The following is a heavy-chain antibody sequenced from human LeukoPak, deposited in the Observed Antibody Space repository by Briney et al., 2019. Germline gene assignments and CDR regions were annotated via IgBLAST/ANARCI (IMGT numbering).Heavy chain of an antibody. CDR2: IYYSGST. V-gene: IGHV4-59*12. CDR3: ARDYYGSGSPGHYYYYYGMDV. D-gene: IGHD3-10*01. CDR1: GGSISSYY. J-gene: IGHJ6*02. Sequence: SETLSLTCTVSGGSISSYYWSWIRQPPGKGLEWIGYIYYSGSTNYNPSLKSRVTISVDTSKNQFSLKLSSVTAADTAVYYCARDYYGSGSPGHYYYYYGMDVWGQGTTVTVSS.